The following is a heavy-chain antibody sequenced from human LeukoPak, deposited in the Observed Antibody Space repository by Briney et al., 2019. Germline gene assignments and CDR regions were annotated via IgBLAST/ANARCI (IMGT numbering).Heavy chain of an antibody. CDR1: GFTFSGYG. D-gene: IGHD2-21*02. CDR3: ARVRTAYCGGDCYSSLDF. CDR2: ITSDGRST. Sequence: GRSLRLSCAASGFTFSGYGMHWVRQAPGKGPVWVSRITSDGRSTTYADSVKGRFTISSDNAKNTLYLQMNTLRVDDTAVYYCARVRTAYCGGDCYSSLDFWGQGTLVTVSS. V-gene: IGHV3-74*01. J-gene: IGHJ4*02.